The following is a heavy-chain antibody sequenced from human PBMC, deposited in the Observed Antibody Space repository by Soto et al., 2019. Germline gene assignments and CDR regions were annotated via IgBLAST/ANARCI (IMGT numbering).Heavy chain of an antibody. D-gene: IGHD6-25*01. Sequence: QVQLQQWGAGLLKPSETLSLTCAVYGGSFSGYYWSWIRQPPGKGLEWIGEINPRGSTNYNPSLKSLFPVSGDASKNHFSLELSSVTAADRAVYSCARVSGRYCYGVDAWGQGTAFTVSS. J-gene: IGHJ6*02. CDR2: INPRGST. CDR3: ARVSGRYCYGVDA. V-gene: IGHV4-34*01. CDR1: GGSFSGYY.